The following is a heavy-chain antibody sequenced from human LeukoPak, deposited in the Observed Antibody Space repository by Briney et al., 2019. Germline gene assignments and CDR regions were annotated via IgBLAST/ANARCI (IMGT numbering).Heavy chain of an antibody. CDR3: VGPPGGSSGYFDY. Sequence: ASVKVSCKASGGTFSSYAISWVRQAPGQGLEWMGGIIPIFGTANYAQKFQGRVTITTDESTSTAYMELSSLRSEDTAVYYCVGPPGGSSGYFDYWGQGTLVTVSS. J-gene: IGHJ4*02. CDR1: GGTFSSYA. V-gene: IGHV1-69*05. D-gene: IGHD3-22*01. CDR2: IIPIFGTA.